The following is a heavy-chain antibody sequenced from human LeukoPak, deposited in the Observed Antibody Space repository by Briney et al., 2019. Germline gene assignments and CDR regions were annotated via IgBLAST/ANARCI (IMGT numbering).Heavy chain of an antibody. D-gene: IGHD3-3*01. CDR2: ISSSSSYI. Sequence: GGSLRLSCAASGFTFSSYSMNWVCQAPGKGLEWVSSISSSSSYIYYADSVKGRFTISRDNAKNSLYLQMNSLRAEDTAVYYCARSHAYYDFWSGYPMYYFDYWGQGTLVTVSS. J-gene: IGHJ4*02. CDR1: GFTFSSYS. CDR3: ARSHAYYDFWSGYPMYYFDY. V-gene: IGHV3-21*01.